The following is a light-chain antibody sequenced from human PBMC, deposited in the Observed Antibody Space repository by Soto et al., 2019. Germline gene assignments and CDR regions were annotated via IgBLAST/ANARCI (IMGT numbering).Light chain of an antibody. CDR3: QQYGSLGT. J-gene: IGKJ1*01. CDR2: GAS. V-gene: IGKV3-20*01. CDR1: QSVSNNY. Sequence: EIVLTQSPGTLSLSPGERATLSCRASQSVSNNYLAWYQQKPGQAPRLLIYGASNRATGIPDRFSGSGSGKDFTLTISRLEAEDVAVYYCQQYGSLGTFGQGTKVEIK.